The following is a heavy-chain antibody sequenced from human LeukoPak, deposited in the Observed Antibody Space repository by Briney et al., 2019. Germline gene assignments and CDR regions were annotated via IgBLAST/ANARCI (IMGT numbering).Heavy chain of an antibody. Sequence: GGSLRLSCATSGFTFSSYTMHWVRQAPGKGLEWVAVISYDGSNKYCADSVKGRFTISRDNSKNTLYLQMNSLRTEDTAVYYCARGSGYTYSFTGRERTKSRLDYWGQGTLVTVSS. CDR3: ARGSGYTYSFTGRERTKSRLDY. D-gene: IGHD5-18*01. CDR2: ISYDGSNK. J-gene: IGHJ4*02. V-gene: IGHV3-30*04. CDR1: GFTFSSYT.